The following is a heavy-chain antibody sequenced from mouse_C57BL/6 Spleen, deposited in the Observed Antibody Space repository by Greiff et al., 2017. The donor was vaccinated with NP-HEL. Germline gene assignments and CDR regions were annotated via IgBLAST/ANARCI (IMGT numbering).Heavy chain of an antibody. D-gene: IGHD2-10*02. Sequence: QVQLQQSGAELVRPGASVKISCKASGYPFSSYNMHWVKQRPRQGLEWIGDIYPGDGDTNYNQKFKGKATLTEAKSSSTAYMQLSSLTSDDSAVYFCARDTPVWAALDYWGQGTTLTVSS. CDR1: GYPFSSYN. CDR2: IYPGDGDT. CDR3: ARDTPVWAALDY. J-gene: IGHJ2*01. V-gene: IGHV1-12*01.